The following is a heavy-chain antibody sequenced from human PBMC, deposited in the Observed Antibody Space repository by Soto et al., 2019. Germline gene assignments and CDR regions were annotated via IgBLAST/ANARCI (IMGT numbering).Heavy chain of an antibody. V-gene: IGHV4-34*01. J-gene: IGHJ6*02. CDR2: INHSGST. CDR1: GGSFSGYY. CDR3: ARGLGELLFHYYYGMDV. D-gene: IGHD1-26*01. Sequence: PSETLSLTCAVYGGSFSGYYWSWIRQPPGKGLGWIGEINHSGSTNYNPSLKSRVTISVDTSKNQFSLKLSSVTAADTAVYYCARGLGELLFHYYYGMDVWGQAPTVTVSS.